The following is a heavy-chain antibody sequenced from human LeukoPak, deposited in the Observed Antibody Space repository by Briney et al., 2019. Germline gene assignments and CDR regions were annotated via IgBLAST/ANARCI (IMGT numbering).Heavy chain of an antibody. Sequence: ASVKVSCKASGGTFSSYAISWVRQAPGQGLEWMGRIIPILGIANYAQKFQGRVTITADKSTSTAYMELSSLRSEDTAVYYCARADLSSGGSGRGVYYFDYWGQGTLVTVSS. D-gene: IGHD2-15*01. CDR3: ARADLSSGGSGRGVYYFDY. V-gene: IGHV1-69*04. CDR1: GGTFSSYA. J-gene: IGHJ4*02. CDR2: IIPILGIA.